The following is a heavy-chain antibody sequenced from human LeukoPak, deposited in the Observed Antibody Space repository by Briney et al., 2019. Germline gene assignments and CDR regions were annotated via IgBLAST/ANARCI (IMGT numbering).Heavy chain of an antibody. J-gene: IGHJ5*02. Sequence: PGGSLRLSCAASGFTFSSYAMSWVRQAPGKGLEWVGFIRTKTYGVTTEYAASVKGRFIISRDDSKSIAYLHVNSLKTEDTAMYYCTRFHYEAYDFWSGSINWFDPWGQGTLVTVSS. D-gene: IGHD3-3*01. CDR2: IRTKTYGVTT. CDR3: TRFHYEAYDFWSGSINWFDP. V-gene: IGHV3-49*04. CDR1: GFTFSSYA.